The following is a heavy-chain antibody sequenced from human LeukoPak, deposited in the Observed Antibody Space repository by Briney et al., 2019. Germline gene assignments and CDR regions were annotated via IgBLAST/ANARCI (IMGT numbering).Heavy chain of an antibody. CDR2: IYYSGST. CDR1: GGSISSYY. V-gene: IGHV4-59*01. D-gene: IGHD2-2*02. Sequence: SETPSLTCTVSGGSISSYYWSWIRQPPGKGLEWIGYIYYSGSTNYNPSLKSRVTISVDTSKNQFSLKLSSVTAADTAVYYCARRVGYCSSTSCYRSAFDIWGQGTMVTVSS. CDR3: ARRVGYCSSTSCYRSAFDI. J-gene: IGHJ3*02.